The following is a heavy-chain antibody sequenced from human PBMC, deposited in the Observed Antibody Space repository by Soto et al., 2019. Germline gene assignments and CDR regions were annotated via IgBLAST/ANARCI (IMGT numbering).Heavy chain of an antibody. D-gene: IGHD3-9*01. Sequence: EVQLVQSGAEVKKPGESLKISCKGSGYTFTTYWIGWVRQMPGKGLEWMGIIYPGESDTTYSPSFQGQVTISADKSNRTAHFQWKSLKAPERAMYFCGRLDRSFYFGYWGQGTLVTVSS. J-gene: IGHJ1*01. CDR3: GRLDRSFYFGY. V-gene: IGHV5-51*01. CDR2: IYPGESDT. CDR1: GYTFTTYW.